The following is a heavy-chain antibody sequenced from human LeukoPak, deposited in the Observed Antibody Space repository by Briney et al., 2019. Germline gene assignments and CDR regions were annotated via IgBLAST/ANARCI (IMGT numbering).Heavy chain of an antibody. Sequence: GGSLRLSCAASGFTFSSYGMHWVRQAPGKGLEWVAVIWYDGSNKYYADSVKGRFTISRDNSKNTLYLQMNSLRAEDTAVYYCAKDPDYGDYERSYFDYWGQGTLVTVSS. D-gene: IGHD4-17*01. CDR2: IWYDGSNK. J-gene: IGHJ4*02. CDR1: GFTFSSYG. CDR3: AKDPDYGDYERSYFDY. V-gene: IGHV3-30*02.